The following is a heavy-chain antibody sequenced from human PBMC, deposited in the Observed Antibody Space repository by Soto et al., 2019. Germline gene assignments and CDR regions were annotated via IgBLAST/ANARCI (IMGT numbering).Heavy chain of an antibody. V-gene: IGHV3-30-3*01. CDR1: GFTFSSYA. J-gene: IGHJ2*01. Sequence: QEQLVESGGGVVQPGRSLRLSCAASGFTFSSYAMHWVCQTPGKGLEWVAVISFDGSNEYYADFVKGRFTISRDNSKNTLYLEVISLRVEDTALYYCARDESTYSYGPEINWYFDLWGRGTLVTVSS. D-gene: IGHD5-18*01. CDR2: ISFDGSNE. CDR3: ARDESTYSYGPEINWYFDL.